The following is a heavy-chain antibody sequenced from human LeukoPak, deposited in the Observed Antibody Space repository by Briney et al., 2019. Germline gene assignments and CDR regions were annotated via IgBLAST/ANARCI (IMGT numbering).Heavy chain of an antibody. CDR1: GGTFSSYA. J-gene: IGHJ5*02. CDR2: IIPIFGTA. V-gene: IGHV1-69*05. D-gene: IGHD3-10*01. Sequence: ASVKVSCTASGGTFSSYAISWVRQAPGQGLEWMGGIIPIFGTANYAQKFQGRVTITTDESTSTAYMELSSLRSEYTAVYYCARVNTMVRGAVYNWFDPWGQGTLDTVSS. CDR3: ARVNTMVRGAVYNWFDP.